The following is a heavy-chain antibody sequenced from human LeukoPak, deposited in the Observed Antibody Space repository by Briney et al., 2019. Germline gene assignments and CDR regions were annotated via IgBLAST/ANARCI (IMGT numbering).Heavy chain of an antibody. D-gene: IGHD3-10*01. J-gene: IGHJ4*02. Sequence: SETLSLTCTVSGGSISSTNFYWGWIRQPPGKGLEWIGSIYYSGSTNYNPSLKSRVTISVDTSKNQFSLKLSSVTAADTAVYYCARHATGFGELLTFDYWGQGTLVTVSS. V-gene: IGHV4-39*01. CDR3: ARHATGFGELLTFDY. CDR1: GGSISSTNFY. CDR2: IYYSGST.